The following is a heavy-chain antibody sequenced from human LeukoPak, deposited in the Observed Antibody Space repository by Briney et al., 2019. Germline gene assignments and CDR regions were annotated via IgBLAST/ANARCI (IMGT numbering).Heavy chain of an antibody. V-gene: IGHV3-66*01. CDR2: IYSGGSA. CDR1: GSTFSSNY. D-gene: IGHD3-3*01. J-gene: IGHJ4*02. Sequence: GGSLRLSCAASGSTFSSNYMSWVRQAPGKGLEWVSFIYSGGSAYYADSVKGRFTISKDNSKNTLYLQMNSLRAEDTAVYYCAGGNTIFGADYWGQGTLVTVSS. CDR3: AGGNTIFGADY.